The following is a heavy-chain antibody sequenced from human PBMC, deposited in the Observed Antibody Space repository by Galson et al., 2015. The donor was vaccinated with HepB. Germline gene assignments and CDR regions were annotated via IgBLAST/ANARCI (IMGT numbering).Heavy chain of an antibody. CDR2: FNINTGNP. V-gene: IGHV7-4-1*02. D-gene: IGHD3-22*01. Sequence: SVKVSCKASGYTFTRYAINWVRQAPGQGLEWMGWFNINTGNPTYAQGFTGRFVFSLDTSVSTTYLQISSLKAEDTAVYYCARDYYDSSSDYWGQGTLVTVSS. J-gene: IGHJ4*02. CDR3: ARDYYDSSSDY. CDR1: GYTFTRYA.